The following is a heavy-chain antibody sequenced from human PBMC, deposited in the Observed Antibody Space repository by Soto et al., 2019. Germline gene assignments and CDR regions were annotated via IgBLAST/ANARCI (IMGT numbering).Heavy chain of an antibody. CDR3: ARDDGDSSSWYRNPNFDY. V-gene: IGHV1-69*01. D-gene: IGHD6-13*01. Sequence: QVQLVQSGAEVKKPGSSVKVSCKASGGTFSSYAISWVRQAPGQGLEWMGGIIPIYGTANYAQKFQGRVTITADESTSTDYMELSSLRSEDTAVYYCARDDGDSSSWYRNPNFDYWGQGTLVTVSS. CDR1: GGTFSSYA. J-gene: IGHJ4*02. CDR2: IIPIYGTA.